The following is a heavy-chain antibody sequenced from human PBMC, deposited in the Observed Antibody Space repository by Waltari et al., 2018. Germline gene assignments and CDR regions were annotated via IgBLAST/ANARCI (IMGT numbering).Heavy chain of an antibody. Sequence: QVQLQESGPGLVKPSQTLSLTCTVSGGSISSGSYYWSWIRQPAGKGLEWIGYIYTSGSTNYNPSLKSRVTISVDTSKNQFSLKLSSVTAADTAVYYCARTGARDYWGQGTLVTVSS. CDR2: IYTSGST. CDR3: ARTGARDY. V-gene: IGHV4-61*09. J-gene: IGHJ4*02. CDR1: GGSISSGSYY. D-gene: IGHD3-10*01.